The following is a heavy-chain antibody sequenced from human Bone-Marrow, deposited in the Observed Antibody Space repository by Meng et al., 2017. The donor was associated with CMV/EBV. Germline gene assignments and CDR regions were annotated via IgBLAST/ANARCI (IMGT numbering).Heavy chain of an antibody. Sequence: SETLSLTCTVSGGFISSSSYYWGWIRQPPGMGLEWIGSIYYSGSTYYNPSLKSRVTISVDTSKNQFPLKLSSVTAADTAVYYCASSLDTDYYDSSGWFVFQHWGQGTLVTVYS. D-gene: IGHD3-22*01. J-gene: IGHJ1*01. CDR3: ASSLDTDYYDSSGWFVFQH. V-gene: IGHV4-39*01. CDR1: GGFISSSSYY. CDR2: IYYSGST.